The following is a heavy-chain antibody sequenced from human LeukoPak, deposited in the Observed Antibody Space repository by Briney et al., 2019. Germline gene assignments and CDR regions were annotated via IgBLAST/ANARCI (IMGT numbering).Heavy chain of an antibody. CDR1: GFTFSSYA. V-gene: IGHV3-30-3*01. J-gene: IGHJ4*02. Sequence: GGSLRLSCAASGFTFSSYAMHWVRQAPGKGLEWVAVISYDGGNKYYADSVKGRFTISRDNSMNTLYLQMNSLRAEDTAVYYCARANGKQQLDLFDYWGQGTLVTVSS. D-gene: IGHD6-13*01. CDR3: ARANGKQQLDLFDY. CDR2: ISYDGGNK.